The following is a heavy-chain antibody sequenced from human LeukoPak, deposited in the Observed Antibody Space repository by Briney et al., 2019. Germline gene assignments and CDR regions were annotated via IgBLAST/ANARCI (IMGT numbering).Heavy chain of an antibody. CDR1: GGSISSYY. V-gene: IGHV4-59*01. Sequence: SETLSLTCTVSGGSISSYYWSWIRQPPGKGLEWIGYIYYSGSTNYNPSLKSRVTISVDTSKNQFSLKLSSVTAADTAVYYCARAGYSSSWYSSGLDAPFDYWGQGTLVTVSS. CDR2: IYYSGST. CDR3: ARAGYSSSWYSSGLDAPFDY. J-gene: IGHJ4*02. D-gene: IGHD6-13*01.